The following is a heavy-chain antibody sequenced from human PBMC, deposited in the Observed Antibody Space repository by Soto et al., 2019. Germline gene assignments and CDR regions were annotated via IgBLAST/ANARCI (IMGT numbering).Heavy chain of an antibody. CDR3: AYCNGGACFEYFQH. J-gene: IGHJ1*01. V-gene: IGHV3-7*01. Sequence: EVQLVESGGGLVQPGGSLRLPCAASGFIFDVYWMSWVRQAPGKGPEWVASIKQDGSETHYVDSVKGRFTISRDNVKNSLYRQINSFRAEDTALYYCAYCNGGACFEYFQHWGQGTLVTVS. CDR2: IKQDGSET. CDR1: GFIFDVYW. D-gene: IGHD2-15*01.